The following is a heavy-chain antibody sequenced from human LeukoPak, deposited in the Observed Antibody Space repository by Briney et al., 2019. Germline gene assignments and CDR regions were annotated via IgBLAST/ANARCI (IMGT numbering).Heavy chain of an antibody. CDR1: GFTFSSYA. CDR3: ARDRVVAVAGLDY. D-gene: IGHD6-19*01. V-gene: IGHV3-30*01. Sequence: HPGGSLRLSCAASGFTFSSYAMHWVRQAPGKGLEWVAVISYDGSNKYYAGSVKGRFTISRDNSKNTLYLQMNSLRAEDTAVYYCARDRVVAVAGLDYWGQGTLVTVSS. J-gene: IGHJ4*02. CDR2: ISYDGSNK.